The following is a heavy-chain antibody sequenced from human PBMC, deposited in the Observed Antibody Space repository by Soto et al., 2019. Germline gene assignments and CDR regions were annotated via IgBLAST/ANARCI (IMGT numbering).Heavy chain of an antibody. J-gene: IGHJ3*02. CDR1: GYSFISYW. CDR2: IYPGDSDT. D-gene: IGHD5-12*01. Sequence: GESLKISCKGSGYSFISYWIGWVRQMPGKGLEWMGIIYPGDSDTRYSPSFQGQVTISADKSISTAYLQWSSLKASDTAMYYCARQDAFQWLRPEPDVFDIWGQGTMVTVSS. V-gene: IGHV5-51*01. CDR3: ARQDAFQWLRPEPDVFDI.